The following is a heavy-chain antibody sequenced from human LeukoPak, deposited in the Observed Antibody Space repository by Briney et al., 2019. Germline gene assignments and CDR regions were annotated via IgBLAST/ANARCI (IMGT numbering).Heavy chain of an antibody. CDR2: IYHSGST. V-gene: IGHV4-38-2*02. Sequence: SETLSLTCTVSGYSISSGYYWGWIRQPPGKGLEWIGSIYHSGSTYYNPSLKSRVTISVDTSKNQFSLKLSSVTAADTAVYYCARGDYGDYPHDYWGQGTLVTVSS. CDR3: ARGDYGDYPHDY. D-gene: IGHD4-17*01. J-gene: IGHJ4*02. CDR1: GYSISSGYY.